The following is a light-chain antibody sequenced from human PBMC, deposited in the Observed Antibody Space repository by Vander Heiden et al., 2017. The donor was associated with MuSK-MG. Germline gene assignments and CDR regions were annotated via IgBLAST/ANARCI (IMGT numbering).Light chain of an antibody. CDR1: QSISNY. CDR2: AAS. J-gene: IGKJ1*01. Sequence: DIQMTQSPSSLSASVGDRVTITCRASQSISNYSNWYQQKPGKAPKLLIYAASSLQSGVPSSFSGSGSGTDFTLTIIRLQPEDFATYYCQQRHSTPSTFGQGTKVEIK. V-gene: IGKV1-39*01. CDR3: QQRHSTPST.